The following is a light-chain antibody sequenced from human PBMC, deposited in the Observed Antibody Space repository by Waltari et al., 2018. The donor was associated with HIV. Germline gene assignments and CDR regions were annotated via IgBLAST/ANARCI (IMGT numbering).Light chain of an antibody. CDR1: SSNIGSTY. CDR3: AAWDDSLNGWV. CDR2: TNN. Sequence: QSVLTQPPSTSGTPGQRVTISCSRSSSNIGSTYISWYRQVPGTTPKLLIYTNNRRPAGFPYRFSGSRSGTSAFLAISGLRSGDEADYYCAAWDDSLNGWVFGGGTKLTVL. V-gene: IGLV1-47*01. J-gene: IGLJ3*02.